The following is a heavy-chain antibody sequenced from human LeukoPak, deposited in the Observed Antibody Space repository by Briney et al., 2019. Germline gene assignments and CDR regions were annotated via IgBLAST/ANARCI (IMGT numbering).Heavy chain of an antibody. CDR1: VGSISSYY. D-gene: IGHD2-21*02. J-gene: IGHJ4*02. CDR3: ARGGMVVTAPWDY. V-gene: IGHV4-4*07. CDR2: IYTSGSN. Sequence: KPSESPCVTCIEPVGSISSYYRSSIRQPAREGLWWIGRIYTSGSNNYTPSLKGRVTMSVDTSKNQFSLKLSSVTAADTAVYYCARGGMVVTAPWDYWGQGTLVTVSS.